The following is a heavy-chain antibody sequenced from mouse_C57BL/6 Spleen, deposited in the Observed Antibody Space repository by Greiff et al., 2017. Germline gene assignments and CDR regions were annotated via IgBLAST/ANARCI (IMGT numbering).Heavy chain of an antibody. CDR1: GFTFSSYA. CDR3: ARDGKGYAMDY. Sequence: EVKLVESGGGLVKPGGSLKLSCAASGFTFSSYAMSWVRQTPEKRLEWVATISDGGSYTYYPDNVKGRFTISRDNAKNNLYLQMSHLKSEDTAMYYCARDGKGYAMDYWGQGTSVTVSS. J-gene: IGHJ4*01. V-gene: IGHV5-4*01. CDR2: ISDGGSYT. D-gene: IGHD2-1*01.